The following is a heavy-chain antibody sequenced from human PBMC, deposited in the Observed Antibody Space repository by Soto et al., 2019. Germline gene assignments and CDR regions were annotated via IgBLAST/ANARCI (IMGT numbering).Heavy chain of an antibody. Sequence: SVKVSCKASGGTFSSYAISWVRQAPGQGLEWMGGIIPILGTANYAQKFQGRVTITADESTSTAYMELSSLRSEDTAVYYCARAFGSGSYYVGENWFDPWGQGTLVSVSS. V-gene: IGHV1-69*13. J-gene: IGHJ5*02. CDR1: GGTFSSYA. D-gene: IGHD1-26*01. CDR2: IIPILGTA. CDR3: ARAFGSGSYYVGENWFDP.